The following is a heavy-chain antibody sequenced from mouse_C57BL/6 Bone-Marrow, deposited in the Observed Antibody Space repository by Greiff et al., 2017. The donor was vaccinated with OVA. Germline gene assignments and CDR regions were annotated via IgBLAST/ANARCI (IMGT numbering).Heavy chain of an antibody. CDR2: IWSGGST. CDR3: ASHYGSSPWFAY. D-gene: IGHD1-1*01. J-gene: IGHJ3*01. Sequence: QVQLQQSGPGLVQPSQSLSITCTVSGFSLTSYGVHWVRQSPGKGLEWLGVIWSGGSTDYNAAFISRLSISKDNSKSQVFFKMNSLQADDTAIYYCASHYGSSPWFAYCGQGTLVTVSA. V-gene: IGHV2-2*01. CDR1: GFSLTSYG.